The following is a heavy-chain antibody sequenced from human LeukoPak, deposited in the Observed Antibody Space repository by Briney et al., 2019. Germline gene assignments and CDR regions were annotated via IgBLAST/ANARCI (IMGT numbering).Heavy chain of an antibody. CDR2: ISSGSSTT. CDR1: GFTFSTYS. J-gene: IGHJ5*02. CDR3: ARDNYYDSSGYYH. Sequence: PGGSLRLSCEASGFTFSTYSMNWVRQAPGKGLEWVSHISSGSSTTFYADSVKGRFTISRDNTRNSLSLQMNNLRAEDTAVYYCARDNYYDSSGYYHWGQGTLVTVSS. D-gene: IGHD3-22*01. V-gene: IGHV3-48*04.